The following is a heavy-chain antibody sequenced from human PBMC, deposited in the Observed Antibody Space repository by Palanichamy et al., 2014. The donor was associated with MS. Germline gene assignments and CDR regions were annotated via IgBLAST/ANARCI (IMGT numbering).Heavy chain of an antibody. V-gene: IGHV2-70*17. CDR3: ARLDRGGSTSWFMGH. CDR2: IDWDGQK. J-gene: IGHJ4*02. D-gene: IGHD6-13*01. CDR1: GFSLHTNGMC. Sequence: QVTLRESGPALVKPTQTLTLTCTFSGFSLHTNGMCVTWIRQPPGKALEWVARIDWDGQKIYSASLKTRLDISADISKNQVVLTMTDMAPEDTGTYFCARLDRGGSTSWFMGHWGQGTLVSVSS.